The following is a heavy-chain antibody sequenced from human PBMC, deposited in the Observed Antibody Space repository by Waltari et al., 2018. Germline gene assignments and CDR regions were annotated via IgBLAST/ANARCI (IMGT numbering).Heavy chain of an antibody. CDR1: GFSFSSYD. Sequence: EVQLVESGGGLVQPGGSLRLSCAASGFSFSSYDMHWVRQGTGKGVVWVSGIGTAGDTYYPGSVKGRFTISRENAKNSLYLQMNSLRAGDTAVYYCARAFFYYDMDVWGQGTTVTVSS. CDR2: IGTAGDT. CDR3: ARAFFYYDMDV. V-gene: IGHV3-13*01. J-gene: IGHJ6*02.